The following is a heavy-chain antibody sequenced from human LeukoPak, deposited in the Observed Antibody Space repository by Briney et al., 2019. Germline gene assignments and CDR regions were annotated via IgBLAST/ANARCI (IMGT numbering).Heavy chain of an antibody. Sequence: AGGSLRLSCAASGFTFSSYAMHWVRQAPGKGLEWVSSISSSSSYIYYADSVKGRFTISRDNAKNSLYLQMNSLRAEDTAVYYCAREGGGSSGWPDYYYYGMDVWGQGTTVTVSS. CDR3: AREGGGSSGWPDYYYYGMDV. J-gene: IGHJ6*02. CDR1: GFTFSSYA. D-gene: IGHD6-19*01. CDR2: ISSSSSYI. V-gene: IGHV3-21*01.